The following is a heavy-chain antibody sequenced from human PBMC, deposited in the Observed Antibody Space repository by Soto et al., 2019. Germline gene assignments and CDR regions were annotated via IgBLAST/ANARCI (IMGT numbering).Heavy chain of an antibody. Sequence: QIQLVQSGAEVKKPGASVKVSCKASGYTFTNYGISWVRQAPGQGLEWMGWISAYNGNTNYAQKLQGRVTMTTDTATSKAYMELRSLRSDDTAVYYCAKDRYYYDSSGYFGWGQGTLVTVSS. V-gene: IGHV1-18*01. CDR3: AKDRYYYDSSGYFG. J-gene: IGHJ4*02. CDR1: GYTFTNYG. D-gene: IGHD3-22*01. CDR2: ISAYNGNT.